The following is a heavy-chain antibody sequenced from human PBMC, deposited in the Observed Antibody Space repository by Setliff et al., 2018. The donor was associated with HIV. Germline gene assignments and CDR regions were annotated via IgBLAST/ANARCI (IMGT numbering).Heavy chain of an antibody. CDR3: ARIGSGWSVGWFDP. V-gene: IGHV4-38-2*01. J-gene: IGHJ5*02. Sequence: SETLSLTCAVSGYSISRDFYWGWIRQPPGKGLEWIGGIYHSGSTYYNPSLRSRVTISVDTSKNQFSLKVNSVTAADTAVYYCARIGSGWSVGWFDPWGQGTLVTVSS. D-gene: IGHD6-13*01. CDR2: IYHSGST. CDR1: GYSISRDFY.